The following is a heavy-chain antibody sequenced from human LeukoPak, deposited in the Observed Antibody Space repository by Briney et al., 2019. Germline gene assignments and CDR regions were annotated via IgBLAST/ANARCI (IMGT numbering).Heavy chain of an antibody. CDR1: GYTFTGYY. D-gene: IGHD1-7*01. Sequence: ASVKVSCKASGYTFTGYYMHWVRQAPGQGLEWMGWINPNSGGTNYAQKFQGRVTMTRDTSISTAYMELSRLRSDDTAVYYCARDSNPTGTTKFELSYYFDYWGQGTLVTVSS. V-gene: IGHV1-2*02. J-gene: IGHJ4*02. CDR2: INPNSGGT. CDR3: ARDSNPTGTTKFELSYYFDY.